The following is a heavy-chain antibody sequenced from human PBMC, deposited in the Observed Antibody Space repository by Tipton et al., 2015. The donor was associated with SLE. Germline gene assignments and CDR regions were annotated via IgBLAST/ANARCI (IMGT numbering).Heavy chain of an antibody. CDR2: IYRSGTA. J-gene: IGHJ4*02. CDR1: GNSIYNGFY. Sequence: TLSLTCSVSGNSIYNGFYWGWIRQSPGKGLEWIGSIYRSGTAYYNPSLKSRVTMSVDTSKNQFSLKLTSVTAADTAVYYCARDPYDPWSDYQATFDYWGQGPLATVSP. V-gene: IGHV4-38-2*02. D-gene: IGHD3-3*01. CDR3: ARDPYDPWSDYQATFDY.